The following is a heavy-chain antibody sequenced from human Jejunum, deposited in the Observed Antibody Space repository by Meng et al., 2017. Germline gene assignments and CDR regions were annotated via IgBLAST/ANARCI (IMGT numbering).Heavy chain of an antibody. CDR3: GRDPVAAAGSNRFDN. Sequence: SETLSLTCSVSGGSTSGSSYYLGWIRQSPGKGLEWIGSVYYGGSVYYNPSLRSRVTMSLDMSKNHFSLKVNSVTAADTAVYYCGRDPVAAAGSNRFDNWGQGTLVTVSS. CDR1: GGSTSGSSYY. V-gene: IGHV4-39*02. D-gene: IGHD6-13*01. CDR2: VYYGGSV. J-gene: IGHJ4*02.